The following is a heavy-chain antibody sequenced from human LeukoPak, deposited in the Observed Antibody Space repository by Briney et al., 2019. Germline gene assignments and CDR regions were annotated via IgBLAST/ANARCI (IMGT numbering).Heavy chain of an antibody. CDR1: GYTFTGYS. CDR3: ARVAVVNANWFDP. J-gene: IGHJ5*02. D-gene: IGHD4-23*01. Sequence: GASVKVSGKASGYTFTGYSMHWVRQAPGQGLEWMGWINPNSGGTHYAQRFQGRVTMTRDTSISTGYMELNRLRSDDTAVYYCARVAVVNANWFDPWGQGTLVTVSS. V-gene: IGHV1-2*02. CDR2: INPNSGGT.